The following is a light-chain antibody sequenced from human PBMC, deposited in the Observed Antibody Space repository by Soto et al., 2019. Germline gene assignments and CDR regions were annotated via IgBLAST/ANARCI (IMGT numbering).Light chain of an antibody. J-gene: IGKJ2*01. Sequence: EIVLTQSPGTLSLSPGERATLSCRASQSVSSSYLAWYQQKPGQAPRLLIYGASSRATGIPDRFSGSGYGTDFTLTISRLEPEDFAVDYWQQYGSSPPMYTFGQGTQLEIK. CDR2: GAS. V-gene: IGKV3-20*01. CDR3: QQYGSSPPMYT. CDR1: QSVSSSY.